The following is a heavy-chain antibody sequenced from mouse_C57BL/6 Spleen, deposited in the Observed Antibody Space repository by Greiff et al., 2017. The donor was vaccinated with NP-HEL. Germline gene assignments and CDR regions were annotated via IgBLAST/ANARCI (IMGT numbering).Heavy chain of an antibody. CDR3: AREEGDYGSRYLAWFAY. CDR2: IYPGSGST. J-gene: IGHJ3*01. CDR1: GYTFTSYW. Sequence: VQLQQSGAELVKPGASVKMSCKASGYTFTSYWITWVKQRPGQGLEWIGDIYPGSGSTNYNEKFKCKATLTVDTSSRTAYMQLSSLTSEDSAVYYCAREEGDYGSRYLAWFAYWGQGTLVTVSA. D-gene: IGHD1-1*01. V-gene: IGHV1-55*01.